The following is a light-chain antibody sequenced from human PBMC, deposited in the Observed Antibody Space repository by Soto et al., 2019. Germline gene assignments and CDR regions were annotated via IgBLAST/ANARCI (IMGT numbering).Light chain of an antibody. J-gene: IGKJ2*01. Sequence: EIVLMQSPGTLSLSPGERATLSCRASQTMTRAYVAWYQQKPGQAPRLLIYAASYRATGISDKFSGSGSGTDFSLTISRLEPEDSAVYYCHQYHSPPQTFVQGNKVEIK. CDR3: HQYHSPPQT. V-gene: IGKV3-20*01. CDR1: QTMTRAY. CDR2: AAS.